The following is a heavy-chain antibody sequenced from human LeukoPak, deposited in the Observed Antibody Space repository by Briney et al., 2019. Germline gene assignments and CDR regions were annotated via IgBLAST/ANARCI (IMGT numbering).Heavy chain of an antibody. CDR3: ARGVRDILSGYYTDYYFYYMDV. J-gene: IGHJ6*03. D-gene: IGHD3-3*01. CDR2: ISSSLDSSM. V-gene: IGHV3-48*03. CDR1: GFTFSSYE. Sequence: GGSLRLSCAASGFTFSSYEMNWVRQAPGKGLEWVSFISSSLDSSMYYADSVKGRFTISRDNAKNSLYLQMNSLRAEDTAVYYCARGVRDILSGYYTDYYFYYMDVWGKGTTVTVS.